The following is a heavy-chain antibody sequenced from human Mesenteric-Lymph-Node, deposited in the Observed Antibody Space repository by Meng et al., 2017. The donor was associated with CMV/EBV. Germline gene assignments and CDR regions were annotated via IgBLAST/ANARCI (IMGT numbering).Heavy chain of an antibody. CDR1: GFTFNIYG. D-gene: IGHD2-15*01. J-gene: IGHJ3*02. Sequence: GESLKISCAASGFTFNIYGMHWVRQAPGKGLEWVAIIWFDGTNKYYADSVKGRFTISRENAKNSLYLQMNSLRAGDTAVYYCARGGIWGSPDAFDIWGQGTMVTVSS. CDR3: ARGGIWGSPDAFDI. CDR2: IWFDGTNK. V-gene: IGHV3-33*01.